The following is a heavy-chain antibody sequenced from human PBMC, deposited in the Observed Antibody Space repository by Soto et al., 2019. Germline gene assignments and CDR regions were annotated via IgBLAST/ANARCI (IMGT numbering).Heavy chain of an antibody. J-gene: IGHJ5*02. CDR2: IYYSGST. D-gene: IGHD3-10*01. CDR3: ARTKMELLWFGELHNWFDP. CDR1: GGSISSGDYY. Sequence: SETLSLTCTVSGGSISSGDYYWSWIRQPPGKGLEWIGYIYYSGSTYYNPSLKSRVTISVDTSKNQFSLKLSSVTAADTAVYYCARTKMELLWFGELHNWFDPWGQGTLVTVSS. V-gene: IGHV4-30-4*01.